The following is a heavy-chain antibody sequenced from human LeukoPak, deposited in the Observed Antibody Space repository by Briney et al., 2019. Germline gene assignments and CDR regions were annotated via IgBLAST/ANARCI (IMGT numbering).Heavy chain of an antibody. Sequence: SETLLLTCAVSGGTFSGYYLSWSRQPPGKGLEWIGEINHSGSTNYNPSLKSRVTISVDTSKNQFALKLSSVTAADTAVYYCASGHDYSNHGAPVVDYWGQGTPVTVSS. J-gene: IGHJ4*02. CDR2: INHSGST. D-gene: IGHD4-11*01. CDR1: GGTFSGYY. V-gene: IGHV4-34*01. CDR3: ASGHDYSNHGAPVVDY.